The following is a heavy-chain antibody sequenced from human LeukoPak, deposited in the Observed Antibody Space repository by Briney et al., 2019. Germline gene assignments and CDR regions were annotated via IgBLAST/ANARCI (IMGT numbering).Heavy chain of an antibody. CDR3: TTDSGSQGY. Sequence: GGSLRLSCAASGFTFSSYEMNWVRQAPGKGLEWVSYISSSGSTIYYADSVKGRFTISRDDSKNTLYLQMNSLKTEDTAVYYCTTDSGSQGYWGQGTLVTVSS. J-gene: IGHJ4*02. V-gene: IGHV3-48*03. CDR2: ISSSGSTI. D-gene: IGHD1-26*01. CDR1: GFTFSSYE.